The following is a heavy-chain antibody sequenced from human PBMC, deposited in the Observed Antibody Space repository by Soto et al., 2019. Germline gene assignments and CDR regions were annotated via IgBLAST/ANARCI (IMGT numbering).Heavy chain of an antibody. CDR1: GGSISSGGYY. CDR3: AREYYYDSSGSLDY. J-gene: IGHJ4*02. CDR2: IYYSGST. Sequence: SETLSLTCTVSGGSISSGGYYWSWIRQHPGKGLEWIGYIYYSGSTYYNPSLKSRVTISVDTSKNQFSLKLSSVTAADTAVYYCAREYYYDSSGSLDYWGQGTLVTSPQ. D-gene: IGHD3-22*01. V-gene: IGHV4-31*03.